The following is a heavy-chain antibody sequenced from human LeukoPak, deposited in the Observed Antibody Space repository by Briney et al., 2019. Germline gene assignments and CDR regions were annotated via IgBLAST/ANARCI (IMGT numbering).Heavy chain of an antibody. J-gene: IGHJ6*03. V-gene: IGHV3-11*06. Sequence: GGSLRLSCAASGFTFSDSYMTWVRQAPGKGVEWVAYISGSGHDINYSDSVKGRFTISRDNAKNSLYLQMNSLRAEDTAVYYCARVKLYSSSWYRRYYYYYMDVWGKGTTVTVSS. CDR3: ARVKLYSSSWYRRYYYYYMDV. CDR1: GFTFSDSY. D-gene: IGHD6-13*01. CDR2: ISGSGHDI.